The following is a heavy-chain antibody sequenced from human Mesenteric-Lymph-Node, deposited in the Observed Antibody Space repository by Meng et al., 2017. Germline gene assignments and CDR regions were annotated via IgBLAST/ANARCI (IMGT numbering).Heavy chain of an antibody. CDR1: RRTHRLKC. CDR2: IYYRGST. Sequence: LQKRSEERVKPSEILPLTCADDRRTHRLKCGTWIRQNPGKGLEWIGYIYYRGSTYYNPSLRSRVAKSRDTSKNQFSLKLTSVTAADTDVYFCVRTNYGDYNWFDPWGQGTLVTVSS. CDR3: VRTNYGDYNWFDP. V-gene: IGHV4-59*06. J-gene: IGHJ5*02. D-gene: IGHD4-17*01.